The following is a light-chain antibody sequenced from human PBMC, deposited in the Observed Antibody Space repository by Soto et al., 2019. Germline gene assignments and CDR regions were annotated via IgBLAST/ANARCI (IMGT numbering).Light chain of an antibody. CDR1: RGINTY. Sequence: DIQMTQSPSSLSASIGDRVTITCRASRGINTYVNWYQQKPGKAPKLLIFSASNLQGGVPSRFSGTGSGTEFTLTISSLEPEDFTVYYCQQHSNWPLTFGGGTKVDIK. J-gene: IGKJ4*01. CDR3: QQHSNWPLT. CDR2: SAS. V-gene: IGKV1-39*01.